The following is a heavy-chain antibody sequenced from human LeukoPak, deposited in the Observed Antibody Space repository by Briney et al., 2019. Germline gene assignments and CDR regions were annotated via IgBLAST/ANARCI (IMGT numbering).Heavy chain of an antibody. J-gene: IGHJ4*02. CDR3: ARGGQLGDDY. CDR1: GGTFSSYA. Sequence: GASVKVSCKASGGTFSSYAISWVRQAPGQGLEWMGGIIPIFGTANYAQKFQGRVTITTDESTSTAYMELSSLRSEGTAVYYCARGGQLGDDYWGQGTLVTVSS. V-gene: IGHV1-69*05. D-gene: IGHD6-6*01. CDR2: IIPIFGTA.